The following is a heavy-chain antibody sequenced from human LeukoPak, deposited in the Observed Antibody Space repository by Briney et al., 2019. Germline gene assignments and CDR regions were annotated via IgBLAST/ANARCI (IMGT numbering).Heavy chain of an antibody. CDR3: ARRTSIAVASTPAFDI. CDR2: ISSSGSTI. V-gene: IGHV3-11*04. Sequence: GGSLRLSCAASGFTFSDYYMSWIRQAPGKGLEGVSYISSSGSTIYYADSVKGRFTISRDNAKNSLYLQMNSLRAEDTAVYYCARRTSIAVASTPAFDIWGQGTMVTVSS. CDR1: GFTFSDYY. D-gene: IGHD6-19*01. J-gene: IGHJ3*02.